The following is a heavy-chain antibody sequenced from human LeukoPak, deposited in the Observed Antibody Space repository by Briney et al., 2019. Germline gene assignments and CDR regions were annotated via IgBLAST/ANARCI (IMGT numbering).Heavy chain of an antibody. Sequence: SETLSLTCAVYGGSFSGYYWSWIRQPPGKGLEWIGSIYHSGSTYYNPSLKSRVTISVDTSKNQFSLKLSSVTAADTAVYYCASYYDYVWGSYRYGKFDYWGQGTLVTVSS. CDR1: GGSFSGYY. CDR3: ASYYDYVWGSYRYGKFDY. V-gene: IGHV4-34*01. J-gene: IGHJ4*02. D-gene: IGHD3-16*02. CDR2: IYHSGST.